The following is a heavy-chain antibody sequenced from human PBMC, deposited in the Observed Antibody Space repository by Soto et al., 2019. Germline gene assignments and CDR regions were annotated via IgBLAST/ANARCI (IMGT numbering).Heavy chain of an antibody. CDR2: ISGSDGST. Sequence: EVQLLESGGGLVQPGGSLRLSCAASGFTFSNYAMSWVRQAPGEGLXXVSTISGSDGSTYYADSVKGRFTISRDISKNTLYLQMNSLRAEDTAIYYCAKERSSGYYFFDYWGQGTLVTVSS. V-gene: IGHV3-23*01. CDR3: AKERSSGYYFFDY. CDR1: GFTFSNYA. D-gene: IGHD5-12*01. J-gene: IGHJ4*02.